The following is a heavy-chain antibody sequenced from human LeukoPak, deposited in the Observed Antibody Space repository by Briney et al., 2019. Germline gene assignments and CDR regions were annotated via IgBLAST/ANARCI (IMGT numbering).Heavy chain of an antibody. J-gene: IGHJ6*02. CDR3: ARGGYCSSTSCFGYYYGMDV. CDR2: TYYRSKWYN. Sequence: SQTLSLTCAISGDRVSSNSAAWNWIRQSPSRGLEWLGRTYYRSKWYNDYAVSVKSRITINPDTSKNQFSLQLNSVTPEDTAVYYCARGGYCSSTSCFGYYYGMDVWGQRTTVTVPS. CDR1: GDRVSSNSAA. V-gene: IGHV6-1*01. D-gene: IGHD2-2*01.